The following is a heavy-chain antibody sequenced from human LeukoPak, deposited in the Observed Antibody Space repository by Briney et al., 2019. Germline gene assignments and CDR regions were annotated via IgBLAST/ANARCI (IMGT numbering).Heavy chain of an antibody. V-gene: IGHV4-59*12. CDR1: GGSISSYY. CDR2: IYYSRST. Sequence: SETLSLTCTVSGGSISSYYWSWIRQPPGKGLEWIGYIYYSRSTNYNPSLKSRVTISVDTSKNQFSLKLSSVTAADTAVYYCARMSIAARRVGNYFDYWGQGTLVTVSS. CDR3: ARMSIAARRVGNYFDY. D-gene: IGHD6-6*01. J-gene: IGHJ4*02.